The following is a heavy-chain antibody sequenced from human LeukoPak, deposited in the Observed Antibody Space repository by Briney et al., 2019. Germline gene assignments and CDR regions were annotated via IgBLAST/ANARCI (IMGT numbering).Heavy chain of an antibody. Sequence: PGGSLRLSCAASGFTFSNYWMSWVRQAPGKGLEWVANIKQDGSEKYYVDSVKGRFTISRDNAKNSLYLQMNSLRAEDTAVYYCARAFCSSTTCYQGGFDYWGQGTLVTVSS. CDR1: GFTFSNYW. J-gene: IGHJ4*02. V-gene: IGHV3-7*04. CDR2: IKQDGSEK. CDR3: ARAFCSSTTCYQGGFDY. D-gene: IGHD2-2*01.